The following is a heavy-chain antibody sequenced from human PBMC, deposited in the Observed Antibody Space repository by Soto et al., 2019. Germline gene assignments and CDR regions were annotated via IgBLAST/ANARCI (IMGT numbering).Heavy chain of an antibody. CDR3: GGNSQTVTASYHHSRMDL. CDR1: GFTFSSYS. D-gene: IGHD2-21*02. Sequence: EVQLVESGGGLVKPGGSLRLSCAASGFTFSSYSMNWVRQAPGKGLEWVSSISSSSSYIYYADSVKGRFTISRDNAKNPPDLQNNRLRGGDTAVYYCGGNSQTVTASYHHSRMDLRGRGTTVTVSS. J-gene: IGHJ6*02. CDR2: ISSSSSYI. V-gene: IGHV3-21*01.